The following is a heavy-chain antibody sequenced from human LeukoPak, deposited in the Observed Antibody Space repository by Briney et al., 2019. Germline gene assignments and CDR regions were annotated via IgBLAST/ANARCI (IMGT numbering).Heavy chain of an antibody. V-gene: IGHV3-48*01. CDR3: VRVKGSYFDY. D-gene: IGHD2-15*01. CDR2: ISSSGSAI. Sequence: SGGSLRLSCAASGFPLSSYSINWVRQAPGKGLEWVSYISSSGSAIYYVDSVKGRFTVSRDNAKNSLFLQMNSPRAEDTAVYYCVRVKGSYFDYWGQGALSTVSS. J-gene: IGHJ4*02. CDR1: GFPLSSYS.